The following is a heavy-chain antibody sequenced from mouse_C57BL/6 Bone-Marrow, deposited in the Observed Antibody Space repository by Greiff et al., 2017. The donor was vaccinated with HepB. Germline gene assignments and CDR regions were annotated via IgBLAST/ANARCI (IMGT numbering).Heavy chain of an antibody. CDR3: ARSPLNWDRYFDV. Sequence: QVQLKESGPGLVQPSQSLSITCTVSGFSLTSYGVHWVRQSPGKGLEWLGVIWSGGSTDYNAAFISRLSISKDNSKSQVFFKMNSLQADDTAIYYCARSPLNWDRYFDVWGTGTTVTVSS. V-gene: IGHV2-2*01. D-gene: IGHD4-1*02. CDR1: GFSLTSYG. CDR2: IWSGGST. J-gene: IGHJ1*03.